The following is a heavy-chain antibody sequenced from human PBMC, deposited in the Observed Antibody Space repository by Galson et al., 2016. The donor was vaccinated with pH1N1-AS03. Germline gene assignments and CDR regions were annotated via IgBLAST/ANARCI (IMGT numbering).Heavy chain of an antibody. CDR2: IIPISGTG. Sequence: SVKVSCKASGATFSTSTVSWVRQAPGQGLEWMGGIIPISGTGSYAQKFQGRVTITADESTSTAYMELSSLRSDDTAVYYCVRRSPWATVGTYYFDYWGQGTLVTVSS. J-gene: IGHJ4*02. CDR3: VRRSPWATVGTYYFDY. V-gene: IGHV1-69*13. D-gene: IGHD4-23*01. CDR1: GATFSTST.